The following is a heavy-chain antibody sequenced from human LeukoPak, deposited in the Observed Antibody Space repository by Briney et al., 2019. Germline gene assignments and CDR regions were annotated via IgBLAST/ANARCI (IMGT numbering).Heavy chain of an antibody. J-gene: IGHJ6*02. CDR3: ARAKRETSTRPWTSGMDV. V-gene: IGHV3-13*01. CDR1: GFTLSDYD. CDR2: LGSAGDK. D-gene: IGHD3/OR15-3a*01. Sequence: GGSLRLSCAASGFTLSDYDIHWVRQPIGKGLDWVSGLGSAGDKYHAGSEKGRFTISREDAENSVYLQMNGLRPEDTAIYYCARAKRETSTRPWTSGMDVWGQGTRVTVSS.